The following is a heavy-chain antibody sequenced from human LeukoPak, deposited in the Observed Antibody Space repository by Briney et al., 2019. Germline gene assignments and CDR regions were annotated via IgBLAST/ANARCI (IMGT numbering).Heavy chain of an antibody. CDR3: AKGGAAAGKGYFDY. Sequence: GGSLRLSCAASGFTFSSYAMTWVRQAPGKGLEWVSVISGSGGSTNYADSVKGRYTISRDKSKNTLYLQMNSLRAEDTAVYYCAKGGAAAGKGYFDYWGQGTLVTASS. CDR1: GFTFSSYA. D-gene: IGHD6-13*01. V-gene: IGHV3-23*01. J-gene: IGHJ4*02. CDR2: ISGSGGST.